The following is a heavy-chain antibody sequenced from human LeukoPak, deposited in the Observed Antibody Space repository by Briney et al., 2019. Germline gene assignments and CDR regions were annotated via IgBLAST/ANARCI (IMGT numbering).Heavy chain of an antibody. V-gene: IGHV1-69*05. CDR1: GDTFSSYA. CDR3: ARDQWNSSSLNY. J-gene: IGHJ4*02. CDR2: IIPIFGTA. D-gene: IGHD6-13*01. Sequence: SVKVSCKASGDTFSSYAISWVRQAPGQGLEWMGGIIPIFGTANYAQKFQGRVTITTDESTSTAYMELSSLRSEDTAVYYCARDQWNSSSLNYWGQGTLVTVSS.